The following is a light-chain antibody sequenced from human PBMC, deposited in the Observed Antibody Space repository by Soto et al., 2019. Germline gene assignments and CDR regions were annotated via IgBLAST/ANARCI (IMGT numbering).Light chain of an antibody. Sequence: DIVMTQSPDSLAVSLGERATINCKSSQSVLYSSNNKNYLAWYQQKPGQPPKLLIYWASTRESGVPDRFSRSGSGTDFTLTISSLQAEDVAVYYCQQYYSSPFTFGPGTKVDIK. CDR3: QQYYSSPFT. CDR2: WAS. J-gene: IGKJ3*01. CDR1: QSVLYSSNNKNY. V-gene: IGKV4-1*01.